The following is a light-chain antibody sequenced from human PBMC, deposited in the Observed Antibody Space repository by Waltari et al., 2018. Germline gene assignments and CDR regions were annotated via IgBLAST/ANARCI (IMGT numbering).Light chain of an antibody. V-gene: IGKV1-39*01. Sequence: DIQMTQSPSSVSASVGDRVNITCRTSESFSSFLNWYQQTPGRAPKLLIYAASALQSDVPSRFSGRGSGTEFTLTISSLQPDDFATYYCQQIYSGVTFGPGTRVDLK. CDR3: QQIYSGVT. CDR2: AAS. J-gene: IGKJ3*01. CDR1: ESFSSF.